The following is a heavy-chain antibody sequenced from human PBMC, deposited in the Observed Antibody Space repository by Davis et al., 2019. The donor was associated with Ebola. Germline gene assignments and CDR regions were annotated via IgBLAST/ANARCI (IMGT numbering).Heavy chain of an antibody. J-gene: IGHJ3*02. CDR3: ARDIAAAPGAFDI. Sequence: SVKVSCKASGGTFSSYAISWVRQAPGQGLEWMGGIIPIFGTANYAQKFQGRVTITADESTSTAYMELSSLRSEDTAVYYCARDIAAAPGAFDIWGQGTMVTVSS. CDR1: GGTFSSYA. CDR2: IIPIFGTA. D-gene: IGHD6-13*01. V-gene: IGHV1-69*13.